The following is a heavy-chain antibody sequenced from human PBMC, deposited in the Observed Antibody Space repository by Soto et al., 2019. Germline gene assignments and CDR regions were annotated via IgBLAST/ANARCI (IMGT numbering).Heavy chain of an antibody. CDR2: TYYRSKWYN. CDR1: GDSVSSNSAA. CDR3: ARGRWDIVVVPAAIEHYGMDV. J-gene: IGHJ6*02. Sequence: SQTLSLTCVISGDSVSSNSAAWNWIRQSPSRGLEWLGRTYYRSKWYNDYAVSVKSRITINPDTSKNQFSLQLNSVTPEDTAVYYCARGRWDIVVVPAAIEHYGMDVWGQGTTVTVS. V-gene: IGHV6-1*01. D-gene: IGHD2-2*01.